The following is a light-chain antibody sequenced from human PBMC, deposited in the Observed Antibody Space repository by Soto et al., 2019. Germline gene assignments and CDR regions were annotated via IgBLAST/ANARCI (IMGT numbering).Light chain of an antibody. J-gene: IGLJ3*02. CDR3: CSHSSSITWM. CDR1: SSDVGGYNF. Sequence: QSALTQTASVSGSPGQSITMSCTGTSSDVGGYNFVSWYQQHPGKAPKLIVHEVANRLSGVSGRFSGSKSGNTAFLTISGLQAEDEAVYYCCSHSSSITWMFGGGTNLTVL. CDR2: EVA. V-gene: IGLV2-14*03.